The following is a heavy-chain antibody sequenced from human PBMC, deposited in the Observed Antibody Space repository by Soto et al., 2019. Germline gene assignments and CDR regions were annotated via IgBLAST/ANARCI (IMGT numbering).Heavy chain of an antibody. CDR1: GFTFSSYA. D-gene: IGHD2-15*01. J-gene: IGHJ3*02. CDR2: ISGSGGST. CDR3: AKAPSTVVAAGDAFDI. V-gene: IGHV3-23*01. Sequence: EVQLLESGGGLVQPGGSLRLFCAASGFTFSSYAMSWVRQAPGKGLEWVSAISGSGGSTYYADSVKGRFTISRDNSKNTLYLQMNSLRAEDTAVYYCAKAPSTVVAAGDAFDIWGQGTMVTVSS.